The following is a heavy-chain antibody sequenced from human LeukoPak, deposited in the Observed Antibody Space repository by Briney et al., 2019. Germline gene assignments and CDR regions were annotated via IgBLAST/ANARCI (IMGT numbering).Heavy chain of an antibody. CDR3: ARLAYWDYVWESYPAYGMDV. V-gene: IGHV1-18*01. D-gene: IGHD3-16*02. CDR2: ISAYNGNT. J-gene: IGHJ6*02. CDR1: GYTFTSYG. Sequence: ASVRVSCKASGYTFTSYGISWVRQAPGQGLEWMGWISAYNGNTNYAQKLQGRVTMTTDTSTSTAYMELRSLRSDDTAVYYCARLAYWDYVWESYPAYGMDVWGQGTTVTVSS.